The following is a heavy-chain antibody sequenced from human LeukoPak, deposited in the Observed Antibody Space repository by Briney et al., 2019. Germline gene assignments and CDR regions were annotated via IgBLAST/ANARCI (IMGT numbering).Heavy chain of an antibody. CDR3: ANDLGSYCSSSSLCDY. CDR2: IRYDGSNK. CDR1: GFTFSSYG. Sequence: GGSLRLSCAASGFTFSSYGMHWVRQAPGKGLEWVAFIRYDGSNKYYADSVKGRFTISRDNSKNTLYLQMNSLRAEDTAVYYCANDLGSYCSSSSLCDYWGQGTLVTVSS. J-gene: IGHJ4*02. D-gene: IGHD6-6*01. V-gene: IGHV3-30*02.